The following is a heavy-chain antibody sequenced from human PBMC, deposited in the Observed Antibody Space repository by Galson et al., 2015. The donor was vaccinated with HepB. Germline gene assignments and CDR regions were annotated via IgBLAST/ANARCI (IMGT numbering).Heavy chain of an antibody. Sequence: SLRLSCAAFGFTVSTSYMSWVRQAPGKGLEWVSVIYSGGSTYYADSVKGRFTISRDNSKNTLYLQMNGLRTDDTGVYYCARRDYNDYWGQGTLVTVSS. V-gene: IGHV3-66*02. CDR3: ARRDYNDY. CDR2: IYSGGST. CDR1: GFTVSTSY. J-gene: IGHJ4*02. D-gene: IGHD3-10*01.